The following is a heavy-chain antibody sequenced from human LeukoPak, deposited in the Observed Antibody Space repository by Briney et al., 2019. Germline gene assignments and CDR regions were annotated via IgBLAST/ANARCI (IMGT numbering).Heavy chain of an antibody. CDR2: ISGNGDST. D-gene: IGHD6-13*01. J-gene: IGHJ4*02. V-gene: IGHV3-23*01. CDR1: GFTFSSYA. Sequence: PGRSLRLSCAASGFTFSSYAMTWVRQAPGKGLEWVSAISGNGDSTYYADSVKGRFTISRDNSKNTLFLQMNSLRAEDTALYYCAKTTPYSSSPYYFDYWGQGTLVTVSS. CDR3: AKTTPYSSSPYYFDY.